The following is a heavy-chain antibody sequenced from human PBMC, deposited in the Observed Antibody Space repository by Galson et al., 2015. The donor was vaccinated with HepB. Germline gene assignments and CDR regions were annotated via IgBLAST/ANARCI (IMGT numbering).Heavy chain of an antibody. Sequence: SVKVSCKASGATFSSDSISWVRQAPGHGLEFMGTGCPMYDITTYAQMFQGRVAPTADKSTSTAYLELNSLRFEDTAMYYCARDTPGHCPRRSFDLWGRGTLVTVSS. D-gene: IGHD2-15*01. J-gene: IGHJ2*01. CDR2: GCPMYDIT. CDR3: ARDTPGHCPRRSFDL. V-gene: IGHV1-69*04. CDR1: GATFSSDS.